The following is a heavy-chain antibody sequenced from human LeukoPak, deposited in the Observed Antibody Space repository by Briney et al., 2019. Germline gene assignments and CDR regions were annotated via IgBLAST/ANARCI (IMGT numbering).Heavy chain of an antibody. D-gene: IGHD4-23*01. CDR3: ARGRPHGNDY. CDR2: IASDGSST. V-gene: IGHV3-74*01. J-gene: IGHJ4*02. Sequence: GGSLRLSCTASEFTFSSYWMNWVRQAPGKGLVWVSRIASDGSSTTYADSVKGRFSISRDNAKNTLYLQMNSLRVEDTAVYYCARGRPHGNDYWGQGTLVTVSS. CDR1: EFTFSSYW.